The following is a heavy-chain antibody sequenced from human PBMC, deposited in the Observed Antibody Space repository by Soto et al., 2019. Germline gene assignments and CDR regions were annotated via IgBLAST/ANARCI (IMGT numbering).Heavy chain of an antibody. Sequence: QVQLVESGGGVVQPGRSLRLSCAASGFTFSSYAMHWVRQAPDKGLEWVAVISYDGSNKYYADSVKGRFTISRANSKNTLYLQMNSLRAAATAVYYCASVRADYYDSSGPLGYWGQGTLVTVSS. CDR1: GFTFSSYA. D-gene: IGHD3-22*01. J-gene: IGHJ4*02. CDR3: ASVRADYYDSSGPLGY. CDR2: ISYDGSNK. V-gene: IGHV3-30-3*01.